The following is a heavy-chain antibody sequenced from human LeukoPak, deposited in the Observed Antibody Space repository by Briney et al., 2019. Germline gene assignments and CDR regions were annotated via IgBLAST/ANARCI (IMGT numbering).Heavy chain of an antibody. Sequence: AGGSLRLSCAASGFTFSSYAMHWVRQAPGKGLEWVAVISYDGSNKYYADSVKGRFTISRDNSKNTLYLQMNSLRAEDTAVYYCARDLTRRELLGGLDYWGQGTLVTVSS. CDR2: ISYDGSNK. J-gene: IGHJ4*02. D-gene: IGHD1-26*01. CDR1: GFTFSSYA. CDR3: ARDLTRRELLGGLDY. V-gene: IGHV3-30-3*01.